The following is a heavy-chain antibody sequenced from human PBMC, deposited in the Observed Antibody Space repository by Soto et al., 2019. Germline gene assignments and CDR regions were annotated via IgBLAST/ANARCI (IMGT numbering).Heavy chain of an antibody. D-gene: IGHD1-26*01. Sequence: SETLSLTCAVSGGSISSSNWWSWVRQPPGKGLEWIGEIYHSGSTNYNPSLKSRVTISVDKSKNQSSLKLSSVTAADTAVYYCARVEGAIGTFDYWGQGTLVTVSS. CDR2: IYHSGST. CDR3: ARVEGAIGTFDY. CDR1: GGSISSSNW. V-gene: IGHV4-4*02. J-gene: IGHJ4*02.